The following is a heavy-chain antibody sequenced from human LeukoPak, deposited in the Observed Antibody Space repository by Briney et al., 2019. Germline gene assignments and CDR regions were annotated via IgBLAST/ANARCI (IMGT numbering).Heavy chain of an antibody. CDR2: IGGSGGST. Sequence: GGSLRLSCAASGFTFSSYAMSWVRQAPGEGLEWVSVIGGSGGSTYYADSVKGRFTISRDNSKNTLYLQMNSLRAEDTAVYYCAKRGEEDTGMVRSNYYYYYMDVWGKGTTVTVSS. CDR1: GFTFSSYA. CDR3: AKRGEEDTGMVRSNYYYYYMDV. V-gene: IGHV3-23*01. J-gene: IGHJ6*03. D-gene: IGHD5-18*01.